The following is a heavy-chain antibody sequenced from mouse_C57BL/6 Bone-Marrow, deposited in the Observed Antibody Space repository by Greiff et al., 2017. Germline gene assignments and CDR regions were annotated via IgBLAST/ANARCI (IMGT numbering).Heavy chain of an antibody. V-gene: IGHV1-15*01. CDR1: GYTFTDYE. Sequence: VQLQQSGAELVRPGASVTLSCKASGYTFTDYEMPWVKQTPVHGLEWIGAIDPETGGTAYNQKFKGKAILTADKSSSTAYMELRSLTSEDSAVYYCTRRGASSSPWFAYWGQGTLVTVSA. CDR2: IDPETGGT. D-gene: IGHD1-1*01. CDR3: TRRGASSSPWFAY. J-gene: IGHJ3*01.